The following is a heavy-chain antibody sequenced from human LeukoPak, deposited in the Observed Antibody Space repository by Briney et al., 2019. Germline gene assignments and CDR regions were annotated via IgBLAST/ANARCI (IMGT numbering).Heavy chain of an antibody. Sequence: ASVKVSCKASGYTFTSYGISWVRQAPGQGLEWMGWISAYNGNTNYAQKLQGRVTMTTDTSTSTAYMELSSLRSEDTAVYYCARGLGNDSSGSRLFVWGKGTTVTVSS. D-gene: IGHD3-22*01. CDR1: GYTFTSYG. J-gene: IGHJ6*04. V-gene: IGHV1-18*01. CDR3: ARGLGNDSSGSRLFV. CDR2: ISAYNGNT.